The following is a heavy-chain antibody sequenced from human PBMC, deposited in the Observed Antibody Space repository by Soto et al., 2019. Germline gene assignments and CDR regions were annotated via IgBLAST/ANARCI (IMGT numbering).Heavy chain of an antibody. CDR1: GGSITSNTYY. J-gene: IGHJ6*02. CDR3: ASSLHYGDSGMDV. Sequence: PSETLSLTCTVSGGSITSNTYYWGWVRQPPGKGLEWIGNVFNTGTTFHTGTIDSNPSLEGRVTISVDTSKNQFSLKLSSVTAADTAVYYCASSLHYGDSGMDVWGQGTTVTVSS. D-gene: IGHD4-17*01. CDR2: VFNTGTT. V-gene: IGHV4-39*01.